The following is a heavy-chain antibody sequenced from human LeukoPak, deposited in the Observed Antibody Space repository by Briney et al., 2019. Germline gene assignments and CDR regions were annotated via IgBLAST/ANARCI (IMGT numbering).Heavy chain of an antibody. D-gene: IGHD1-26*01. CDR2: IGESDGRT. Sequence: GGSLRLSCAASGFTLSSYSMNWVRQAPGKGLEWVSFIGESDGRTYYADSVKGRFTISRDESKNTPYLQMNSLRAEDTAVYYCAKGPTDSCWEKLHDWGQGTLVTVPS. CDR1: GFTLSSYS. V-gene: IGHV3-23*01. J-gene: IGHJ4*02. CDR3: AKGPTDSCWEKLHD.